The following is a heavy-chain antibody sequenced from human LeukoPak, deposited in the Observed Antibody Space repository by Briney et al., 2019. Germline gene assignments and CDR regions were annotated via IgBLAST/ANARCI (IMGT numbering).Heavy chain of an antibody. V-gene: IGHV3-74*01. D-gene: IGHD1-1*01. CDR3: SRGTTGPTYYFDF. J-gene: IGHJ4*02. CDR1: GFTFSSYW. CDR2: INRDGSST. Sequence: GGSLRLSCPVSGFTFSSYWMHWVRQAPGKGLVWVSRINRDGSSTYYADSVKGRFTISRDNVKNTLYLQMNSLSAEDTAVYYCSRGTTGPTYYFDFWSQGTLVTVSS.